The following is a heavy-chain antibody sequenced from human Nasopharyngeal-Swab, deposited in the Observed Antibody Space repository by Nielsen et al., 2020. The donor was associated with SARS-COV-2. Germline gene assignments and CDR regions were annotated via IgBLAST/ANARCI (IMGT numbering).Heavy chain of an antibody. D-gene: IGHD6-13*01. CDR3: ARDGDYSSPYMDV. CDR2: VNHGGST. Sequence: VCPAPRKGLAWIGEVNHGGSTNYNPSPKSRVTISADKPKNQCSLKLRSVTAADTGVYYCARDGDYSSPYMDVWGKGTTVTVSS. J-gene: IGHJ6*03. V-gene: IGHV4-4*02.